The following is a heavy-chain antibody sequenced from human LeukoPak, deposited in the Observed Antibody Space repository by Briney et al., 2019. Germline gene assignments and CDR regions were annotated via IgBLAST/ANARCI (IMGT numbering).Heavy chain of an antibody. CDR2: ISGYNGDT. CDR1: GYTFTSHG. D-gene: IGHD6-19*01. Sequence: GASVKVSCRTSGYTFTSHGITWVRQAPGQWLEWMGWISGYNGDTIYAQKFQGRVTMTTETSTSTAYMEVWSLRSDDTAVYYCARDPSNTSGRFWYLDVWGRGTLVTVSA. CDR3: ARDPSNTSGRFWYLDV. J-gene: IGHJ2*01. V-gene: IGHV1-18*01.